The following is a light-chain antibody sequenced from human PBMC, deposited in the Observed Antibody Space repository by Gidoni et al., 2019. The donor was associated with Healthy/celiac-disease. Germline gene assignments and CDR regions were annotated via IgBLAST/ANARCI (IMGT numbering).Light chain of an antibody. J-gene: IGKJ2*01. Sequence: EIVFTPSPATLSVSPGERATLSCRASQRVHSYLAWYQQKPGQSPRLLISDASNGATGIPARFSGSGSGTDFTLTISSLEPEDSAVYYCQQRNNWPRTFGQGTKLEIK. CDR3: QQRNNWPRT. CDR2: DAS. V-gene: IGKV3-11*01. CDR1: QRVHSY.